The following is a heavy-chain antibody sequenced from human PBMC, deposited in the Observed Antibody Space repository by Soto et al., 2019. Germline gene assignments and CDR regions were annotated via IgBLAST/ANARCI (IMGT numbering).Heavy chain of an antibody. Sequence: SETLSLTCTVSGGSISSSSYYWGWIRQPPGKGLEWIGSIYYSGSTYYNPSLKSRVTISVDTSKNQFSLKLSSVTAADTAVYYCARTITSMIVVLEWYFDLWGRGTLVTVSS. CDR3: ARTITSMIVVLEWYFDL. CDR2: IYYSGST. V-gene: IGHV4-39*01. D-gene: IGHD3-22*01. CDR1: GGSISSSSYY. J-gene: IGHJ2*01.